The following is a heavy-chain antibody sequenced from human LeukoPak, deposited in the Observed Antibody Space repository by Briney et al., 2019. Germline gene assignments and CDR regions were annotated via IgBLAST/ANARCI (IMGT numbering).Heavy chain of an antibody. D-gene: IGHD6-19*01. V-gene: IGHV3-30-3*01. J-gene: IGHJ4*02. CDR3: ARVDQYLAVAGYIDF. CDR1: GFTFSSYA. CDR2: ISDDGSNK. Sequence: PGGPLRLSCAASGFTFSSYAMHWVRQAPGKGLEWVAVISDDGSNKYYADSVKGRFTISRDNSKNTLYLQMNSLRPEDTAVYSCARVDQYLAVAGYIDFWGQGTLVTVSS.